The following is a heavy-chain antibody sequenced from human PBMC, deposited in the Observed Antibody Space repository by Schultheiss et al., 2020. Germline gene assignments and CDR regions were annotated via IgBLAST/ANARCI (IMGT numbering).Heavy chain of an antibody. CDR3: ARDYGGRTYYFDY. D-gene: IGHD4-23*01. Sequence: SQTLSLTCTVSGGSISSYYWSWIRQPPGKGLEWIGYIYYSGSTNYNPSLKSRVTISVDTSKNQFSLKLSSVTAADTAVYYCARDYGGRTYYFDYWGQGTLV. J-gene: IGHJ4*02. CDR1: GGSISSYY. V-gene: IGHV4-59*01. CDR2: IYYSGST.